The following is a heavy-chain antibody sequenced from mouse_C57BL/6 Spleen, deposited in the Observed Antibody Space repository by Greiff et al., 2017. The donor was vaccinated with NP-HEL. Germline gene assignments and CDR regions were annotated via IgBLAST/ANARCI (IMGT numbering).Heavy chain of an antibody. Sequence: EVQLQQSGPELVKPGASVKIPCKASGYTFTDYNMDWVKQSHGKSLEWIGDINPNNGGTIYNQKFKGKATLTVDKSSSTAYMELRSLTSEDTAVYYCARPHYYGSSFYAMDYWGQGTSVTVSS. CDR1: GYTFTDYN. J-gene: IGHJ4*01. D-gene: IGHD1-1*01. V-gene: IGHV1-18*01. CDR2: INPNNGGT. CDR3: ARPHYYGSSFYAMDY.